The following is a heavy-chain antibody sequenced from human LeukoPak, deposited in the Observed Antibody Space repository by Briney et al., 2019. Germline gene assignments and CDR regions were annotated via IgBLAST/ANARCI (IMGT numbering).Heavy chain of an antibody. J-gene: IGHJ4*02. D-gene: IGHD3-22*01. Sequence: PSETLSLTCTVSGDSISTYYWSWIRQPPGKGLEWIGYIYYRVTSDYNPSLKSRVTMSVDMSTRQISLKLSSVTAADTAVYYCARDFWGSGYYYGYWGQGTLVTVSS. V-gene: IGHV4-59*12. CDR1: GDSISTYY. CDR3: ARDFWGSGYYYGY. CDR2: IYYRVTS.